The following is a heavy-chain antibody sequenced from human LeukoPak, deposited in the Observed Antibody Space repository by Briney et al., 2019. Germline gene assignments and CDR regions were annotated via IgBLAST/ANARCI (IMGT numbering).Heavy chain of an antibody. V-gene: IGHV1-18*01. J-gene: IGHJ6*02. CDR3: ARDIIPLLGYCSSTSCYDYYYYGMDV. CDR2: ISAYNGNT. Sequence: ASVKVSCKASGYTFTSYGISWVRQAPGQGLEWMGWISAYNGNTDYAQKLQGRVTMTTDTSTSTAYMELRSLRSDDTAVYYCARDIIPLLGYCSSTSCYDYYYYGMDVWGQGTTVTVSS. D-gene: IGHD2-2*01. CDR1: GYTFTSYG.